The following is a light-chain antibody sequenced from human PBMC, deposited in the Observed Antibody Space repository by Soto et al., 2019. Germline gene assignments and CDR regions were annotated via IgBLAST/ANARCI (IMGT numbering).Light chain of an antibody. CDR2: EVT. V-gene: IGLV2-8*01. CDR3: SSYAGSSTIYV. J-gene: IGLJ1*01. CDR1: ASDVGVYNY. Sequence: QSSLTKPPSGSGSLGQSVTISCTGTASDVGVYNYVSWYQQHPGKAPKLMIYEVTKRPSGVPDRFSGSKSGNTASLTVSGLQAEDEADYYCSSYAGSSTIYVYGTGTKVTVL.